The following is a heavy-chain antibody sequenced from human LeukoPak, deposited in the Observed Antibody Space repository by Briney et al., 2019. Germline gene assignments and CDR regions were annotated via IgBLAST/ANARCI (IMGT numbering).Heavy chain of an antibody. Sequence: GGSLRLSCAASGFTFSNHAMIWVRQAAGKGLQWVAVISGGGRTTEYADFVKGRFTISRDNSKNTLSLQMNSLTVEDTAIYFCAKNVVVKRYIDFWGQGTLVTVSS. CDR2: ISGGGRTT. CDR1: GFTFSNHA. V-gene: IGHV3-23*01. D-gene: IGHD2-15*01. J-gene: IGHJ4*02. CDR3: AKNVVVKRYIDF.